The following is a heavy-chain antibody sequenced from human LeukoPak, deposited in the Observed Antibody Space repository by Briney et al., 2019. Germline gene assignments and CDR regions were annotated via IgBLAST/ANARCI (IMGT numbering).Heavy chain of an antibody. CDR3: ARVTFGGVVADFDD. CDR1: LYTFTSYD. Sequence: SVKVSRKASLYTFTSYDINWVRQATGQGLEWMGWMNPNSGNTGYAQKFQGRVTMTRNTSISTAYMELSSLRSEDTAVYYCARVTFGGVVADFDDWGQGTLVTVSS. J-gene: IGHJ4*02. CDR2: MNPNSGNT. D-gene: IGHD3-16*02. V-gene: IGHV1-8*01.